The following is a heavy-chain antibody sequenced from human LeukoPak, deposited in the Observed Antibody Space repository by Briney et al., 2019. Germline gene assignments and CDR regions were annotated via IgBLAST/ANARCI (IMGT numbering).Heavy chain of an antibody. V-gene: IGHV3-23*01. Sequence: SGGSLRLSCAASGITFRSDVMSWVRQAPGKGLEWVSGISGSGDSTYYADSVEGRFTISRDNSKNTLYLQMNSLRAEDTAVYYCAKDTQQLVPNYFDYWGQGTLVTVSS. CDR2: ISGSGDST. CDR3: AKDTQQLVPNYFDY. CDR1: GITFRSDV. D-gene: IGHD6-13*01. J-gene: IGHJ4*02.